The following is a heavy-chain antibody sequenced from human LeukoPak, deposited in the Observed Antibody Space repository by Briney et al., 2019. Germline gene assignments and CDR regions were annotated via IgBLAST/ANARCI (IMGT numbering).Heavy chain of an antibody. CDR2: IYYSGST. D-gene: IGHD3-22*01. V-gene: IGHV4-31*03. J-gene: IGHJ4*02. CDR1: GGSISSGGYY. CDR3: ARLTYYYDSSGYSGTDY. Sequence: SQTLSLTCTVSGGSISSGGYYWSWIRQHPGKGLEWIGYIYYSGSTYYNPSLKSRVTISVDTSKNQFSLKLSSVTAADTAVYYCARLTYYYDSSGYSGTDYWGQGTLVTVYS.